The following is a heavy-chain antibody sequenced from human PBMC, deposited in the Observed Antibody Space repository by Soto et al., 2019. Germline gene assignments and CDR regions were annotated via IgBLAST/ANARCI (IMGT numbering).Heavy chain of an antibody. J-gene: IGHJ4*02. Sequence: SETLSLTCAVSGGSISSGGYSWSWIRQPPGKGLEWIGYIYHSGSTYYNPSLKSRVTISVDTSKNQFSLKLSSVTAADTAVYYCARSTYGDYFDYWGQGTLVTVSS. D-gene: IGHD4-17*01. CDR2: IYHSGST. CDR1: GGSISSGGYS. V-gene: IGHV4-30-2*01. CDR3: ARSTYGDYFDY.